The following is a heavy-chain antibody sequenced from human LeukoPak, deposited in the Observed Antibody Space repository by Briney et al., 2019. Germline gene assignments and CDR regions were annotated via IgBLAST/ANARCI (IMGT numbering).Heavy chain of an antibody. CDR1: GFTFSSYA. D-gene: IGHD6-13*01. J-gene: IGHJ5*02. Sequence: GGSLRLSCAASGFTFSSYAMHWVRQAPGKGLEWVAVISYDGSNKYYADSVKGRFTISRDNSKNTLYLQMNSLRAEDTAVYYCAKDSYALAAAVSNWFDPWGQGTLVTVSS. V-gene: IGHV3-30-3*01. CDR2: ISYDGSNK. CDR3: AKDSYALAAAVSNWFDP.